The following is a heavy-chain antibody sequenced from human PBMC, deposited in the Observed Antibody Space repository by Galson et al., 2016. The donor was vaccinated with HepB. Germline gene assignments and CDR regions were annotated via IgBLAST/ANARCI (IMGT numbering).Heavy chain of an antibody. J-gene: IGHJ2*01. CDR2: IYSGGST. CDR3: AGDSTRGGYYGYFDL. V-gene: IGHV3-53*01. D-gene: IGHD3-10*01. Sequence: ETLRLSCAASGFTVSTNYMSWFRQAPGKGLEWVSVIYSGGSTYYSDSVKGRFTISRDNSENMLYLQMNSLRAEDTAVYYCAGDSTRGGYYGYFDLWGRGTVVTVSS. CDR1: GFTVSTNY.